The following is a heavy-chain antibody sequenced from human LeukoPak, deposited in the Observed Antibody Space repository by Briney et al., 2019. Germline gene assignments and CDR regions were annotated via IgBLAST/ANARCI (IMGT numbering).Heavy chain of an antibody. Sequence: PSQTLSLTCTVSGASISSGTYYWSWIRQLPGKGLEWIGYIYYTGTTDYNPSLKSRVSISRDTSKNQFSLSLSSATAADTAVFYCARVGSRDNFHFDYWGQGSLVTVSS. D-gene: IGHD6-13*01. CDR2: IYYTGTT. CDR3: ARVGSRDNFHFDY. V-gene: IGHV4-31*03. J-gene: IGHJ4*02. CDR1: GASISSGTYY.